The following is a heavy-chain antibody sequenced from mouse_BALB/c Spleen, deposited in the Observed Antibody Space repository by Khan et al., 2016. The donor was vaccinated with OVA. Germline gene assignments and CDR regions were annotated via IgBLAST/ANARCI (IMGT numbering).Heavy chain of an antibody. D-gene: IGHD1-1*01. CDR1: GFTFSTYG. CDR3: TRLAYYYSSEGFAY. Sequence: EVELVESGGDLVKPGGSLKLSCAASGFTFSTYGMSWVRQTPDKRLEWVATISTGGTHTYYPDSVKGRFTISRDNAKNTLYLQMSSLKSEDTAIYYCTRLAYYYSSEGFAYWGQGTLVTVSA. V-gene: IGHV5-6*01. CDR2: ISTGGTHT. J-gene: IGHJ3*01.